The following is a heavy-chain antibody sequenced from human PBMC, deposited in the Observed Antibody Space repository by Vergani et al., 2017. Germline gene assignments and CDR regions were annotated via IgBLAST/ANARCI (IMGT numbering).Heavy chain of an antibody. V-gene: IGHV3-33*01. CDR2: IWHDGSNK. Sequence: QVQLVESGGGVVQPGRSLRLSCAASGFTFSSYGLHWVRQAPGKGLAWVAVIWHDGSNKYYADSVKGRFTISRDNSKNTLYLQMNSLRAEDTAVYYCARDGGYCSSTSSYYYYMDVWGKGTTVTVS. J-gene: IGHJ6*03. D-gene: IGHD2-2*01. CDR3: ARDGGYCSSTSSYYYYMDV. CDR1: GFTFSSYG.